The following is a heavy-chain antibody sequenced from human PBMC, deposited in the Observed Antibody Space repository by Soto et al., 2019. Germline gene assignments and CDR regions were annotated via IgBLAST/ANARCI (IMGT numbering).Heavy chain of an antibody. D-gene: IGHD1-26*01. Sequence: QLQLQESGPGLVKPSETLSLTCTVSGGSISSSSYYWGWIRQPPGKGLEWIGSIYYSGSTYYNPSLKSRVTISVDTSKNQFSLKLSSVTAADTAVYYCASHDRLLWELHRNFDYWGQGTLVTVSS. J-gene: IGHJ4*02. V-gene: IGHV4-39*01. CDR3: ASHDRLLWELHRNFDY. CDR1: GGSISSSSYY. CDR2: IYYSGST.